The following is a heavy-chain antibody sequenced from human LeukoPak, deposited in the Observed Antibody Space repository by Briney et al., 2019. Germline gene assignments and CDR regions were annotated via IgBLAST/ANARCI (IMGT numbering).Heavy chain of an antibody. Sequence: SETLSLTCTVSGGSINNYYWSCVRQPPGKGLEWIGYIYYSGSTNYNPSLKSRVTISVDTSKNQFSLKLNSVTAADTAVYYCARVRITMVRGALRYYGMDVWGQGTTVTVSS. V-gene: IGHV4-59*01. D-gene: IGHD3-10*01. CDR1: GGSINNYY. J-gene: IGHJ6*02. CDR2: IYYSGST. CDR3: ARVRITMVRGALRYYGMDV.